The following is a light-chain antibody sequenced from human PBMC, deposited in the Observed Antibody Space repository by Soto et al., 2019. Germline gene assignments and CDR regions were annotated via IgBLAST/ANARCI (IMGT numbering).Light chain of an antibody. J-gene: IGKJ5*01. CDR3: QQSYSTLFT. V-gene: IGKV3-15*01. CDR2: GAS. Sequence: EIVMTQSPATLSVSPGERATLSCRASQSISNNVAWYQQKPGQAPRLLIYGASTRATGIPARFSGSWSGTDFTLTVSSLQPEDFATYYCQQSYSTLFTFGQGTRLEIK. CDR1: QSISNN.